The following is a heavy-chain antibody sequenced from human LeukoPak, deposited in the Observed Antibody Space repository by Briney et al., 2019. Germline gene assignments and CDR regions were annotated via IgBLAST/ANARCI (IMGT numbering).Heavy chain of an antibody. V-gene: IGHV4-34*01. J-gene: IGHJ6*03. CDR3: ARVRITIFGVGPYYYYYYMDV. Sequence: SETLSLTCAVYGGSFSGYYWSWIRKPPGKGLDWIGEINHSGSTNYNPSLKSRVTISVDTSKNQFSLKLSSVTAADTAVYYCARVRITIFGVGPYYYYYYMDVWGKGTTVTVSS. CDR1: GGSFSGYY. D-gene: IGHD3-3*01. CDR2: INHSGST.